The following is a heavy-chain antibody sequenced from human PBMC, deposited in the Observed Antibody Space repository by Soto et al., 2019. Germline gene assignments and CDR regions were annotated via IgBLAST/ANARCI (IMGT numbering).Heavy chain of an antibody. CDR1: GGTFSSYA. CDR3: ARHVPAAGYYYGMDV. V-gene: IGHV1-69*12. CDR2: IISIFGTA. J-gene: IGHJ6*02. Sequence: QVQLVQSGAEVKKPGSSVKVSCKASGGTFSSYAISWVRQAPGQGLEWMGGIISIFGTANYAQKFQGRVTINADESTSTASMELSSLRSADTAVYYCARHVPAAGYYYGMDVWGQGTTVTVSS. D-gene: IGHD2-2*01.